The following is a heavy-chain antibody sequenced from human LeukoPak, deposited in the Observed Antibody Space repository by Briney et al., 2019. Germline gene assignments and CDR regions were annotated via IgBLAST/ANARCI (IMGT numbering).Heavy chain of an antibody. J-gene: IGHJ4*02. CDR1: GFTFSSYS. Sequence: GGSLRLSCAASGFTFSSYSINWVRQAPGRGLEWVSSISSSSSYIYYADSVKGRFTISRDNAKNSLYLQMDSLRAEDTAVYYCARGWASEAFDYWGQGTPVTVSS. CDR3: ARGWASEAFDY. D-gene: IGHD3-16*01. CDR2: ISSSSSYI. V-gene: IGHV3-21*01.